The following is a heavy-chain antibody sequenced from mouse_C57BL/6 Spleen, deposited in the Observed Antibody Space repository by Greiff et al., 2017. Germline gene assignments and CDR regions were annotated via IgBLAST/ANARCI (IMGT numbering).Heavy chain of an antibody. V-gene: IGHV1-39*01. J-gene: IGHJ1*03. Sequence: VQLQQSGPELVKPGASVKISCKASGYSFTDYNMNWVKQSNGKSLEWIGVINPNYGTTSYNQKFKGKATLTVDPSSSTAYMQLNSLTSEDSAVYYCANYYGSRAWYCDVWGTGTTVTVSS. CDR1: GYSFTDYN. CDR3: ANYYGSRAWYCDV. D-gene: IGHD1-1*01. CDR2: INPNYGTT.